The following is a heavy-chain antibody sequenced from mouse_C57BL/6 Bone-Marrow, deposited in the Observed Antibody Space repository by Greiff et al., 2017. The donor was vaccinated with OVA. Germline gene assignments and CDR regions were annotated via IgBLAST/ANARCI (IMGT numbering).Heavy chain of an antibody. V-gene: IGHV1-81*01. J-gene: IGHJ3*01. CDR1: GYTFTSYG. Sequence: VQLQQSGAELARPGASVKLSCKASGYTFTSYGISWVKQRTGQGLEWIGEIYPRSGNTYYNEKFKGKATLTADKSSSTAYLELRSLTSEDSADYACASGAYYTNFWFAYWGQGTLVTVSA. CDR3: ASGAYYTNFWFAY. D-gene: IGHD2-5*01. CDR2: IYPRSGNT.